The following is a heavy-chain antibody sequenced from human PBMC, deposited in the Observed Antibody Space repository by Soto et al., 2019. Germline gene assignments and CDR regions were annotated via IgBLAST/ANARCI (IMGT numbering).Heavy chain of an antibody. D-gene: IGHD3-10*01. CDR1: GYTFTGYY. J-gene: IGHJ3*02. CDR2: INPNSGGT. CDR3: ARGVPLSGSGSSDAFDI. V-gene: IGHV1-2*04. Sequence: ASVKVSCKASGYTFTGYYMHWVRQAPGQGLEWMGWINPNSGGTNYAQKFQGWVTMTRDTSISTAYMELSRLRSDDTAVYYCARGVPLSGSGSSDAFDIWGQGTMVTVSS.